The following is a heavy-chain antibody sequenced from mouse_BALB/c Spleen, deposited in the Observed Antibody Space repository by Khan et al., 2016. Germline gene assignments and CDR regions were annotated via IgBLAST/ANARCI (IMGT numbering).Heavy chain of an antibody. Sequence: VQLQQPGPELVKPGASLKISCKASGYSFTGYTMNWVKQSHGEKLEWIGLISPYNGDTSYNQRFTGKATLTVDKSSSTAYMELLSLTSEDSAVDYCARSGYYDYWGQGTTLTVSS. D-gene: IGHD2-3*01. CDR3: ARSGYYDY. J-gene: IGHJ2*01. CDR1: GYSFTGYT. CDR2: ISPYNGDT. V-gene: IGHV1-26*01.